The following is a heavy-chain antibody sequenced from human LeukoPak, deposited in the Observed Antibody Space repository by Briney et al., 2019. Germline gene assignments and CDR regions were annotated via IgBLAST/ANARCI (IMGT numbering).Heavy chain of an antibody. Sequence: AAVKVSCKASGYTFISYGSSWVRQAPGQGLEWMGWINTYNGYTNYAQKFQGRVTMTTDKSTRTAYMELRSLRSDDTAVYYCGRELNKSFRGVTPEGSDYWGQGTLVTVSS. J-gene: IGHJ4*02. D-gene: IGHD4-23*01. CDR1: GYTFISYG. CDR2: INTYNGYT. V-gene: IGHV1-18*01. CDR3: GRELNKSFRGVTPEGSDY.